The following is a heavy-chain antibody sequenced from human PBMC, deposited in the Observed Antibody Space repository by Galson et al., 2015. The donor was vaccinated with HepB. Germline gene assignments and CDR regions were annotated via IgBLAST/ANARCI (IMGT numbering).Heavy chain of an antibody. J-gene: IGHJ4*02. CDR2: IIPILGIA. CDR1: GGTFSSYT. Sequence: SVKVSCKASGGTFSSYTISWVRQAPGQGLEWMGRIIPILGIANYAQKFQGRVTITADKSTSTAYMELSSLRSEDTAVYYCARGGAVAGSSDYWGQGTLVTVSS. V-gene: IGHV1-69*02. D-gene: IGHD6-19*01. CDR3: ARGGAVAGSSDY.